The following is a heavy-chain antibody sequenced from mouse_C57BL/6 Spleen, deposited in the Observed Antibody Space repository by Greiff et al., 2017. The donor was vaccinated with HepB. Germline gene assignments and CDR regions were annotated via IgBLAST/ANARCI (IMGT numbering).Heavy chain of an antibody. CDR1: GFSLTSYG. CDR2: IWRGGST. Sequence: QVQLQQSGPGLVQPSQSLSITCTVSGFSLTSYGVHWVRQSPGKGLEWLGVIWRGGSTDYNAAFMSRLSITKDNSKSQVFFKMNSLQADDTAIYYCAKKGGYYSNYEYFDVWGTGTTVTVSS. J-gene: IGHJ1*03. D-gene: IGHD2-5*01. CDR3: AKKGGYYSNYEYFDV. V-gene: IGHV2-5*01.